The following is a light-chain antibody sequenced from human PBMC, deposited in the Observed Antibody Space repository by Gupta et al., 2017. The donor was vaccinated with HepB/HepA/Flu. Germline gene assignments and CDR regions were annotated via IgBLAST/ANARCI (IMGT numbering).Light chain of an antibody. CDR3: QSYDKSLSGSWV. Sequence: QSVLMQPPSVSGAPGQRVTISCTGSSSNIAAGYDVHWYQQFPGTAPNLLIYGTNNRLSGVPDRVSGSRSDTSASLAVTGLQAEDEADYYCQSYDKSLSGSWVFGGGTKLTVL. CDR1: SSNIAAGYD. V-gene: IGLV1-40*01. CDR2: GTN. J-gene: IGLJ3*02.